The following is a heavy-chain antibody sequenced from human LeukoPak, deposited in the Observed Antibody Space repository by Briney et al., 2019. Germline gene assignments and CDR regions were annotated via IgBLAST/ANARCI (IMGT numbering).Heavy chain of an antibody. Sequence: PSETLSLTCVVSSASISGYYWNWMRQPPGGGLEWIGYIHFTGSTNYNPSLKSRVTISLATSKTQFSLTLTSVSAADTAVYFCARRAADYELLTGCYLAFDIWGQGTLLTVSS. CDR2: IHFTGST. J-gene: IGHJ3*02. V-gene: IGHV4-59*01. D-gene: IGHD3-9*01. CDR3: ARRAADYELLTGCYLAFDI. CDR1: SASISGYY.